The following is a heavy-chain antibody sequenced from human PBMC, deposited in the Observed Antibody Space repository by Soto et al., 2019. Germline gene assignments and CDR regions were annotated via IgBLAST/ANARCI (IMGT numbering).Heavy chain of an antibody. V-gene: IGHV3-23*01. D-gene: IGHD2-2*01. CDR2: ISGSGGST. CDR1: GFTFSSYA. CDR3: AKDAVKIVVVTNWFDP. J-gene: IGHJ5*02. Sequence: TGGSLRLACAASGFTFSSYAMSWVRQAPGKGLEWVSAISGSGGSTYYADSVKGRFTISRDNSKNTLYLQMNSLRAEDTAVYYCAKDAVKIVVVTNWFDPWGQGTLVTVSS.